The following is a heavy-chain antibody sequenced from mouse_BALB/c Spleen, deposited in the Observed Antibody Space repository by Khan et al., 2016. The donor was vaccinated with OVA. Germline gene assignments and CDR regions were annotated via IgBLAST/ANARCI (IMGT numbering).Heavy chain of an antibody. Sequence: EVELVESGGDLVNPGGSLKLTCAASGFTFSTYGMSWVRQTPDKRLEWVATISTGGSYTYYPDSVKGRFTISRDNAKNTLSLQMSSLKSEDTAMFYCTRLAYYYDCEGFAYWGQGTLVTVSA. D-gene: IGHD1-1*01. CDR2: ISTGGSYT. CDR1: GFTFSTYG. V-gene: IGHV5-6*01. J-gene: IGHJ3*01. CDR3: TRLAYYYDCEGFAY.